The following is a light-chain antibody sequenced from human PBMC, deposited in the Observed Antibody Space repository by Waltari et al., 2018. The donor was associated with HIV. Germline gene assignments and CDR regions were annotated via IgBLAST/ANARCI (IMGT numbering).Light chain of an antibody. J-gene: IGKJ2*01. CDR1: HDISNS. CDR2: DAS. CDR3: QQCDNPMYT. V-gene: IGKV1-33*01. Sequence: DIQMTQSPSSLSAYVGDRVTITCQASHDISNSLSWYQHKPGKAPKLLIYDASNLETGVPSRFSGSGSGTDFTFTINSLQPEDIATYYCQQCDNPMYTFGQGTNLEIK.